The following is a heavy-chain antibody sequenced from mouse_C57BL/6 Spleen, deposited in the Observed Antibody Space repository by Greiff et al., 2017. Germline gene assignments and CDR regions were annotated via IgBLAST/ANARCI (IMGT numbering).Heavy chain of an antibody. CDR1: GYSITSGYY. CDR2: ISYDGSN. D-gene: IGHD1-1*01. Sequence: EVKLEESGPGLVKPSQSLSLTCSVTGYSITSGYYWNWIRQFPGNKLEWMGYISYDGSNNYNPSLKNRISMTRDTSKNQFFLKLNSVTTEDTATYYCAVITTVVFDYWGQGTTLTVSS. CDR3: AVITTVVFDY. J-gene: IGHJ2*01. V-gene: IGHV3-6*01.